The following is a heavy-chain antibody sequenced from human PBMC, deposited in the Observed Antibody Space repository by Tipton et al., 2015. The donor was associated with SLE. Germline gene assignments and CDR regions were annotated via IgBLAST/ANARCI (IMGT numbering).Heavy chain of an antibody. D-gene: IGHD5-18*01. CDR2: IYSGGST. CDR1: GFTFSSYA. Sequence: SLRLSCAASGFTFSSYAMSWVRQAPGKGLEWVSVIYSGGSTNYADSVKGRFTISRDKSKNTLYLQMNSLRAEDTAVYYCARDVRLLNQYYYYMDVWGKGTTVTVSS. CDR3: ARDVRLLNQYYYYMDV. V-gene: IGHV3-23*03. J-gene: IGHJ6*03.